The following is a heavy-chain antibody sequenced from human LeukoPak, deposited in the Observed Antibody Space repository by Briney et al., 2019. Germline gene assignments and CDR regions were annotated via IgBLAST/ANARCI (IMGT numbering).Heavy chain of an antibody. V-gene: IGHV1-69*13. CDR1: GGTFSSYA. J-gene: IGHJ5*02. Sequence: ASVKVSCKASGGTFSSYAISWVRQAPGQGLEWMGGIIPIFGTANYAQKFQGRVTITADESTSTAYMELSSLRSEDTAVYYCAREQTKYQLPLGFDPWGQGTLVTVSS. CDR3: AREQTKYQLPLGFDP. CDR2: IIPIFGTA. D-gene: IGHD2-2*01.